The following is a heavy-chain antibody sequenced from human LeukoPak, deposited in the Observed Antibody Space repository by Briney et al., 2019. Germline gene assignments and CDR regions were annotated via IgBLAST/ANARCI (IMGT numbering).Heavy chain of an antibody. D-gene: IGHD2-2*01. CDR3: ATSGVVPAAMVDYYYMDV. CDR1: GGSFSGYY. V-gene: IGHV4-34*01. CDR2: INHSGST. J-gene: IGHJ6*03. Sequence: PSETLSLTCAVYGGSFSGYYWSWIRQPPGKGLEWIGEINHSGSTNYNPSLKSRVTISVDTSKNQFSLKLSSVTAADTAVYYCATSGVVPAAMVDYYYMDVWGKGTTVTVSS.